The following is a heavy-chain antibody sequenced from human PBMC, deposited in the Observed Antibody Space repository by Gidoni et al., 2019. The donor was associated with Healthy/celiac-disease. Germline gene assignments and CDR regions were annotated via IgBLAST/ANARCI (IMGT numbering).Heavy chain of an antibody. CDR1: GFTCSSYA. CDR2: ISYDGSNK. D-gene: IGHD6-13*01. V-gene: IGHV3-30*01. Sequence: QVQLVASGGGVVQPGRSLRLSCAASGFTCSSYAMHWVRQAPGKGLEWVAVISYDGSNKYYADSVKGRFTISRDNSKNTLYLQMNSLRAEDTAVYYCARDKAAAGIYYYYYGMDVWGQGTTVTVSS. J-gene: IGHJ6*02. CDR3: ARDKAAAGIYYYYYGMDV.